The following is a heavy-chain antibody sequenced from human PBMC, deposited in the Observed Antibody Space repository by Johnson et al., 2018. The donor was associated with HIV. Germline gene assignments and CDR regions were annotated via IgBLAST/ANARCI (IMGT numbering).Heavy chain of an antibody. CDR1: GFTFSSYG. CDR3: AKEDGSVGATTGNAFDI. V-gene: IGHV3-30*02. Sequence: QEQLVESGGGVVQPGGSLRLSCAASGFTFSSYGMHWVRQTPGKGLEWVTFIEYDGSNKYYLDSVKGRFTISRDNSKNRLYLQMNSLRAEDTTVYYCAKEDGSVGATTGNAFDIWGQGTMVTVSS. D-gene: IGHD1-26*01. J-gene: IGHJ3*02. CDR2: IEYDGSNK.